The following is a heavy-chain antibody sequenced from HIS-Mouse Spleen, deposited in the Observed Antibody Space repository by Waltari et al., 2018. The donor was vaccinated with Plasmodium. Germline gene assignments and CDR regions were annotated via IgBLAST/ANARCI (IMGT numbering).Heavy chain of an antibody. CDR1: GLTFSTYD. D-gene: IGHD1-7*01. CDR3: ARAIAGTTYYFDY. Sequence: EVQLVESGGGLVQPGGSLRLSCAASGLTFSTYDMHWVRQATGKGLEWVSAIDTAGDTYYPGSVKGRFTISRENAKNSLYLQMNSLRAGDTAVYYCARAIAGTTYYFDYWGQGTLVTVSS. CDR2: IDTAGDT. J-gene: IGHJ4*02. V-gene: IGHV3-13*01.